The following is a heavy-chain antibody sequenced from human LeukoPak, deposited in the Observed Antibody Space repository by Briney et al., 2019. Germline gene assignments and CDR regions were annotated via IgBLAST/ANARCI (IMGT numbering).Heavy chain of an antibody. D-gene: IGHD6-13*01. CDR3: ARSDSIAAAGSVDLDY. CDR2: ISYDGSNK. J-gene: IGHJ4*02. CDR1: GFTFSSYA. Sequence: GGSLRLSCAASGFTFSSYAMHWVRQAPGKGLEWVAVISYDGSNKYYADSVKGRFTISRDNSKNTLYLQMNSLRAEDTAVYYCARSDSIAAAGSVDLDYWGQGTLVTVSS. V-gene: IGHV3-30*04.